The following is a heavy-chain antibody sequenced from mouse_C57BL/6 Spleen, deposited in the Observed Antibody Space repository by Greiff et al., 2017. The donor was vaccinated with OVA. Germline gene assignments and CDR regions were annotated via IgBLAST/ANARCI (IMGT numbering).Heavy chain of an antibody. J-gene: IGHJ4*01. D-gene: IGHD1-1*01. CDR1: GYTFTSYC. CDR3: ARPYSSSYGDAMDY. Sequence: QVQLQQPGAELVKPGASVKLSCKASGYTFTSYCMHWVKQRPGRGLEWIGRIDPNNGGTKYNEKFKSKATLTADKPSSTAYMQLSSLTSEDSAVYYCARPYSSSYGDAMDYWGQGTSVTVSS. CDR2: IDPNNGGT. V-gene: IGHV1-72*01.